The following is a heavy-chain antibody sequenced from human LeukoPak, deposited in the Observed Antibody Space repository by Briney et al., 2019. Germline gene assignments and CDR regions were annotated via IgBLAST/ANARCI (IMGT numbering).Heavy chain of an antibody. J-gene: IGHJ6*03. Sequence: PSETLSLTCTVSGGSISSYYWSWIRQPAGKGLEWIGRIYTSGSTNYNPSLKSRVTMSVDTSKNQFSLKLSSMTAAATALYYCARGVVYAGLSVLFCYYMDVWGKGTTVTVSS. V-gene: IGHV4-4*07. CDR3: ARGVVYAGLSVLFCYYMDV. D-gene: IGHD2-8*02. CDR2: IYTSGST. CDR1: GGSISSYY.